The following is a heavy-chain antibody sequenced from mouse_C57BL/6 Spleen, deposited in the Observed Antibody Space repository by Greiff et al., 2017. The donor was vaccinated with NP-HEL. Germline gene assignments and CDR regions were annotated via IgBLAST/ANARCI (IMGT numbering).Heavy chain of an antibody. Sequence: QVQLKQSGAELMKPGASVKLSCKATGYTFTGYWIEWVQQRPGHGLEWIGEILTGSGSTNYNEKFKGKATFTADTSSNTAYMQLSSLTTEDSAIYYCARGAQATGFAYWGQGTLVTVSA. CDR3: ARGAQATGFAY. CDR2: ILTGSGST. D-gene: IGHD3-2*02. J-gene: IGHJ3*01. V-gene: IGHV1-9*01. CDR1: GYTFTGYW.